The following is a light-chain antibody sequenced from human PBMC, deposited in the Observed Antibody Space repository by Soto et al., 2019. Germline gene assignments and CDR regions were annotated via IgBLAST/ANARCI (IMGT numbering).Light chain of an antibody. CDR3: SSYTNKDTLL. CDR2: DVT. V-gene: IGLV2-14*03. CDR1: RSDVGGYDH. J-gene: IGLJ3*02. Sequence: QSVLTQPASVSGSPGQSITISCTGTRSDVGGYDHVSWYQPHPGKAPKLIIYDVTVRPSGISPRFSGSKSDNTASLAVSGLQPEDEADYYCSSYTNKDTLLFGGGTKVTVL.